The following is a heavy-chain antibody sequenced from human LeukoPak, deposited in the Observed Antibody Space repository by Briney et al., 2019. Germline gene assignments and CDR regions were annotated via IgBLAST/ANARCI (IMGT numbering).Heavy chain of an antibody. CDR3: ARDPAGTLDF. Sequence: ASVKVSCTASGFTDTNYHMHWVRQAPGQGLEWVGLIKGTGDSPDYAQKFQGRVTVTCDTSTNTAYLELRSLKLEDTAVYYCARDPAGTLDFWGQGTLVTVS. V-gene: IGHV1-46*01. D-gene: IGHD1-26*01. CDR2: IKGTGDSP. CDR1: GFTDTNYH. J-gene: IGHJ4*02.